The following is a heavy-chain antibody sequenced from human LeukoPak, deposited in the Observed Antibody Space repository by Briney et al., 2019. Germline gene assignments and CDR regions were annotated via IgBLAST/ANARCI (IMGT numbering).Heavy chain of an antibody. Sequence: GGSLRLSCAASGFTLSSYSMNWVRQAPGKGLEWVSSISSSGSYIYYADSVKGRFTISRDNAKNSLYLQMSSLRAEDTAVYYCASEYYYDSSGYYYVSSYFDYWGQGTLVTVSS. J-gene: IGHJ4*02. CDR1: GFTLSSYS. CDR3: ASEYYYDSSGYYYVSSYFDY. V-gene: IGHV3-21*01. CDR2: ISSSGSYI. D-gene: IGHD3-22*01.